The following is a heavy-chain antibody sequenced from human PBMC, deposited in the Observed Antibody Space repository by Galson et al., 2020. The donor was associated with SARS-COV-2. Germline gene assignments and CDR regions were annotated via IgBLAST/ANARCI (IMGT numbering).Heavy chain of an antibody. V-gene: IGHV3-23*01. Sequence: GESLKLSCAASGFIFSDYYMSWVRQPPGRGLEWVSCISSSGASYYSDSVKGRFTISRDISKNTLYLQMNTLRVEDTAIYYCVKDHSGSHYRHDYWGQGTLVTVSS. J-gene: IGHJ4*02. D-gene: IGHD1-26*01. CDR3: VKDHSGSHYRHDY. CDR2: ISSSGAS. CDR1: GFIFSDYY.